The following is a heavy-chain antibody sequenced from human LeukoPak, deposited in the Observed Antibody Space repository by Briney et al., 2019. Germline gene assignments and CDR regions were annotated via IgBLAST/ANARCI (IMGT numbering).Heavy chain of an antibody. V-gene: IGHV3-33*01. J-gene: IGHJ5*02. D-gene: IGHD3-22*01. CDR2: IWYDGSSK. Sequence: GGSLRLSCAASGFTFSSYGMHWVRQAPGKGLEWVAVIWYDGSSKYYADSVKGRFTISRDNSKNTLYLQMNSLRAEDTAVYYCARGARTYYDSSGSNWFDPWGQGTLVTVSS. CDR1: GFTFSSYG. CDR3: ARGARTYYDSSGSNWFDP.